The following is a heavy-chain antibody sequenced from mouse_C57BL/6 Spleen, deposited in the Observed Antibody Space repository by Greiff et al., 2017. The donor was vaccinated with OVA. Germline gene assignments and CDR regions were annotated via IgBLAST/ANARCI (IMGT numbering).Heavy chain of an antibody. Sequence: QVHVKQPGAELVKPGASVKMSCKASGYTFTSYWITWVKQRPGQGLAWIGDIYPGSGSTNYNEKFKSKATLTVDTSSSTAYMQLSSLTSEDSAVYYCARPYYSAMDYWGQGTSVTVSS. CDR2: IYPGSGST. CDR1: GYTFTSYW. J-gene: IGHJ4*01. CDR3: ARPYYSAMDY. V-gene: IGHV1-55*01. D-gene: IGHD2-12*01.